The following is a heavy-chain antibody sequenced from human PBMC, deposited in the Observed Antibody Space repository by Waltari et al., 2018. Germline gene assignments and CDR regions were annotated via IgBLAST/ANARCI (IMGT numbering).Heavy chain of an antibody. Sequence: AWIRQPTGKGLEWTATISYSGATYNNPSLKSRVTISVDTSKNQFSLKLSSVTAADTAVYYCATYIGASIGTAAFDVWGQGTMVTVSS. J-gene: IGHJ3*01. D-gene: IGHD3-16*01. V-gene: IGHV4-39*01. CDR2: ISYSGAT. CDR3: ATYIGASIGTAAFDV.